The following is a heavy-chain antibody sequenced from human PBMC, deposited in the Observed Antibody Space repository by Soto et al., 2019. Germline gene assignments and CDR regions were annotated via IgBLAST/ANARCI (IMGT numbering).Heavy chain of an antibody. Sequence: GGSLRLSCAASGFTFSSYWMHWVRQAPGKGLVWVSRINSDGSSTSYADSVKGRFTISRDNAKNTLYLQMNSLRAEDTAVYYCARAWWTPDYYYYGMDVWGQGTTVTVSS. CDR3: ARAWWTPDYYYYGMDV. CDR1: GFTFSSYW. V-gene: IGHV3-74*01. CDR2: INSDGSST. J-gene: IGHJ6*02. D-gene: IGHD2-15*01.